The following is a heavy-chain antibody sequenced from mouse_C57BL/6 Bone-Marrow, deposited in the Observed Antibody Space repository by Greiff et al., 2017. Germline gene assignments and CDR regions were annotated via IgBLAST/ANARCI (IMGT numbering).Heavy chain of an antibody. CDR1: GFTFSSYA. CDR3: TREGSNYPAWFAY. Sequence: EVKLVESGEGLVKPGGSLKLSCAASGFTFSSYAMSWVRQTPEKRLEWVAYISSGGDYIYYADTMKGRFTISRDNAGNTLYLQMSSLKSEDTAMYYCTREGSNYPAWFAYWGQGTLVTVSA. V-gene: IGHV5-9-1*02. CDR2: ISSGGDYI. J-gene: IGHJ3*01. D-gene: IGHD1-1*02.